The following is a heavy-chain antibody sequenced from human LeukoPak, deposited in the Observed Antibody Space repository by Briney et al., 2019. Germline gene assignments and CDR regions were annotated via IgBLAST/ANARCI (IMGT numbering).Heavy chain of an antibody. J-gene: IGHJ4*02. CDR1: GGTFSSYA. V-gene: IGHV1-69*05. CDR3: ARGSLWFGELPYFDY. D-gene: IGHD3-10*01. CDR2: IIPIFGTA. Sequence: ASVKVSCKASGGTFSSYAISWVRQAPGQGLEWMGEIIPIFGTANYAQKFRGRVTITTDASTSTAYMELSSLRSEDTAVYYCARGSLWFGELPYFDYWGQGTLVTVSS.